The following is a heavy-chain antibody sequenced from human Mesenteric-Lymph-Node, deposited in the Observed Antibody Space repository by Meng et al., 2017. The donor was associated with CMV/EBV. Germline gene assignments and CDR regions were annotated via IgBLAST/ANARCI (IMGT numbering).Heavy chain of an antibody. V-gene: IGHV1-2*02. J-gene: IGHJ3*01. D-gene: IGHD4-17*01. Sequence: ASVKVSCKASGFTRTGYFIHWVRRAPGQGLEWMGWINPTSGGANYAQKFQGRVTMTRDTSITTAYMEVSRMRYDDTAIYYCVSGDDDADTLDVWGQGTMVTVSS. CDR3: VSGDDDADTLDV. CDR2: INPTSGGA. CDR1: GFTRTGYF.